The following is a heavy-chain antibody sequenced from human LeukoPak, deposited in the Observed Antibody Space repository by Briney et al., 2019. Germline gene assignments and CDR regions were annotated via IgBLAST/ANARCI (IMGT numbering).Heavy chain of an antibody. D-gene: IGHD1-26*01. Sequence: SETLSLTCTVSGASISSNYWSWIPQPPGKGLEWIGYVYPSGSTNYNPSLKSRVTISVDTSKNQFSLKLSSVTTADTAVYYCARAGGSWQFDYWGQGTLVTVSS. CDR1: GASISSNY. CDR3: ARAGGSWQFDY. CDR2: VYPSGST. J-gene: IGHJ4*02. V-gene: IGHV4-59*01.